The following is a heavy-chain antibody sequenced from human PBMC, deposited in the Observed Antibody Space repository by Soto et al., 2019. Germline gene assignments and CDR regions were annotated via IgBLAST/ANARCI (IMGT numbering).Heavy chain of an antibody. CDR1: GYTFTSYA. Sequence: GASVKVSCKAFGYTFTSYAMHWVRQAPGQRLEWMGWINAGNGNTKYSQKFQGRVTITRDTSASTAYMELSSLRSEDTAVYYCARLPVFYSGSSNPYYYYYYGMDVCGQGTTVTVSS. J-gene: IGHJ6*02. CDR2: INAGNGNT. V-gene: IGHV1-3*01. D-gene: IGHD1-26*01. CDR3: ARLPVFYSGSSNPYYYYYYGMDV.